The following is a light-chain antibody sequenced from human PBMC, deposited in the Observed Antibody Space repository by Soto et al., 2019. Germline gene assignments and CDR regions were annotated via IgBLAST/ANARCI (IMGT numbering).Light chain of an antibody. Sequence: QSVLTQPPSVSAAPGRKVTISCSGSSSNIVGKSVSCYQHLPGTAPKLLIYDDNKRPSGIPDRFSGSKSGTSATLGITGFQTGDEADYYCGSWDSSLSAYVFGTGTKVTVL. CDR3: GSWDSSLSAYV. J-gene: IGLJ1*01. CDR2: DDN. CDR1: SSNIVGKS. V-gene: IGLV1-51*01.